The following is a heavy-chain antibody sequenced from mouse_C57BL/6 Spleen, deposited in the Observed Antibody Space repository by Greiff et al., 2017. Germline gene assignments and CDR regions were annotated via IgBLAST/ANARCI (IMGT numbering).Heavy chain of an antibody. Sequence: VQLKQSGAELVRPGASVKLSCTASGFNIKDDYMHWVKQRPEQGLEWIGWIDPENGDTESASKFQGKATITADTSSNTAYLPLSSLTSEDTAVYYCTHYGNYVRDYFDYWGQGTTLTVSS. V-gene: IGHV14-4*01. J-gene: IGHJ2*01. CDR2: IDPENGDT. D-gene: IGHD2-1*01. CDR3: THYGNYVRDYFDY. CDR1: GFNIKDDY.